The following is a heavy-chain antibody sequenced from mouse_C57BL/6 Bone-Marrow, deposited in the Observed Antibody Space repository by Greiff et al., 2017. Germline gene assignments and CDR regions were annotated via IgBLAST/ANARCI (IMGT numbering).Heavy chain of an antibody. V-gene: IGHV3-6*01. CDR2: ISYDGSN. D-gene: IGHD2-4*01. J-gene: IGHJ2*01. Sequence: DVKLQESGPGLVKPSQSLSLTCSVTGYSITSGYYWNWIRQFPGNKLEWMGYISYDGSNNYNPSLKNRISITRDTSKNQFFLKLNSVTTEDTATYYGARDGIYYDFDYWGQGTTLTVSS. CDR1: GYSITSGYY. CDR3: ARDGIYYDFDY.